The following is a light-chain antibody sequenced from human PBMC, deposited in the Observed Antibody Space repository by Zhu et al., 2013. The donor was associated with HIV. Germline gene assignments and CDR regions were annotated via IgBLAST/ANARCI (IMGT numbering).Light chain of an antibody. CDR1: SGSIASNY. J-gene: IGLJ3*02. Sequence: NFMLTQPHSVSESPGKTVTISCTGSSGSIASNYVHWYQQRPGTAPIIVIYQNDERPSGVPARFSGSIDRSSNSASLTISGLKTEDEADYYCQSYDSSNRGVFGGGTKLTVL. CDR2: QND. CDR3: QSYDSSNRGV. V-gene: IGLV6-57*02.